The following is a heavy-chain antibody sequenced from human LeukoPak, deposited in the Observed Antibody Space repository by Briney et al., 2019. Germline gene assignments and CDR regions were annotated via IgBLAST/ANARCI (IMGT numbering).Heavy chain of an antibody. J-gene: IGHJ4*02. V-gene: IGHV1-18*01. Sequence: ASVKVSCKASGYTFTSYGISWVRQAPGQGLEWMGWISAYNGNTNYAQKLQGRVTMTTDTSTSTAYMELSSLRSEDTAVYYCATHYYDSSGGEFDYWGQGTLVTVSS. CDR3: ATHYYDSSGGEFDY. CDR2: ISAYNGNT. CDR1: GYTFTSYG. D-gene: IGHD3-22*01.